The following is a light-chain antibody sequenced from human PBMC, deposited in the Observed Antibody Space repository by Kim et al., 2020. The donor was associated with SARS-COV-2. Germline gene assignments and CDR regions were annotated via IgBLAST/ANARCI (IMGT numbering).Light chain of an antibody. CDR2: DVI. Sequence: GQSVTSSCTGTSSDVGGYNYVSWYQHHPGQAPKLMIYDVIKRLSGVPDRFSGSKSGNTASLTISVLQAEDEADYYCCSYAGTYTWVFGGGTKLTVL. CDR3: CSYAGTYTWV. V-gene: IGLV2-11*01. CDR1: SSDVGGYNY. J-gene: IGLJ3*02.